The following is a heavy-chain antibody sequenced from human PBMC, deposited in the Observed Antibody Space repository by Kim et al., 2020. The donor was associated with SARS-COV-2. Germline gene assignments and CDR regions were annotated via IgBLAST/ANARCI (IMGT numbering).Heavy chain of an antibody. D-gene: IGHD2-21*01. J-gene: IGHJ4*02. V-gene: IGHV3-21*04. CDR3: ARGDYRGY. CDR2: INARSTST. Sequence: GGSLRLSCAASGFTFSSFTMNWVRQPPGKGLEWLSSINARSTSTYYADSVKGRFTISRDNSKNSLYLQMNSLGVEDTAVYYCARGDYRGYLGQGALVTVS. CDR1: GFTFSSFT.